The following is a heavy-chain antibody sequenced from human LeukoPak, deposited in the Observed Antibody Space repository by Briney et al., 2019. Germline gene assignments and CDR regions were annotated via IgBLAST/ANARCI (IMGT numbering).Heavy chain of an antibody. CDR1: GYTFTSYY. Sequence: ASVKVSCKASGYTFTSYYMHWVRQAPGQGLEWMEIINPSGGSTSYAQKFQGRVTMTRDTSTSTVYMELSSLRSEDTAVYYCARDEVWSRYCSSTSCFGWNWFDPWGQGTLVTVSS. J-gene: IGHJ5*02. D-gene: IGHD2-2*01. V-gene: IGHV1-46*01. CDR2: INPSGGST. CDR3: ARDEVWSRYCSSTSCFGWNWFDP.